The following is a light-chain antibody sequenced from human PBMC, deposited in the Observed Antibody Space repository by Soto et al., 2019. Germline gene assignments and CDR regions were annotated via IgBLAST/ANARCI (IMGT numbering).Light chain of an antibody. V-gene: IGKV3-20*01. CDR2: GAS. Sequence: EIVLTQSPGTLSLSPGERATLSCRASQSVSSSYLAWYQQKPGQAPRLLIYGASSRATGIPDRFSGSGSGTDFTLTISRLEPVDFAVYYCQQYGSSSINFGQGTRLEIK. CDR3: QQYGSSSIN. CDR1: QSVSSSY. J-gene: IGKJ5*01.